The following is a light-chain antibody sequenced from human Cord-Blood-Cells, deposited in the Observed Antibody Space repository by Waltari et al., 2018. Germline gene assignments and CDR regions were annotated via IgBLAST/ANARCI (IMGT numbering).Light chain of an antibody. CDR2: LGS. J-gene: IGKJ4*01. CDR3: MQALQTPFT. CDR1: QSLLHSNGYNY. Sequence: DIVMTQSPPSLPVTPGEPASISCRSSQSLLHSNGYNYLDWYLQKPGQSPQLLIYLGSSRACGVPDRFSGSGSGTDFTLNISRVEAEDVGVYYCMQALQTPFTFGGGTKVEIK. V-gene: IGKV2-28*01.